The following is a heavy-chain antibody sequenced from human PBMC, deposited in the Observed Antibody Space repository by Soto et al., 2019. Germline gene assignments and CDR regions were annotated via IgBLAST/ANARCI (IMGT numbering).Heavy chain of an antibody. D-gene: IGHD1-26*01. V-gene: IGHV3-74*01. J-gene: IGHJ4*02. CDR1: GFTLSGYW. Sequence: GGSLRLSCAASGFTLSGYWMHWVRQVPGKGLVWVSRISSDGSSTSYADSVRGRFTVSRDNAKNTLYLQMNSLRAEDTAVYYCASLSGSFDYWGQGTLVTVSS. CDR3: ASLSGSFDY. CDR2: ISSDGSST.